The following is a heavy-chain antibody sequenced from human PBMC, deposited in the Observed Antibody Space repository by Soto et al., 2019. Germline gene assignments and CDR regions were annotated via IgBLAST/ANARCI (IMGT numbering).Heavy chain of an antibody. CDR1: GGSISSGGYY. Sequence: PSETLSLTCTVSGGSISSGGYYWSWIRQHPGKGLEWIGYIYYSGSTYYNPSLKSRVTISVDTSKNQFSLKLSSVTAADTAVYYCARVVLMVPARGADYGMDVWGQGTTVTVSS. J-gene: IGHJ6*02. CDR2: IYYSGST. V-gene: IGHV4-31*03. D-gene: IGHD2-8*01. CDR3: ARVVLMVPARGADYGMDV.